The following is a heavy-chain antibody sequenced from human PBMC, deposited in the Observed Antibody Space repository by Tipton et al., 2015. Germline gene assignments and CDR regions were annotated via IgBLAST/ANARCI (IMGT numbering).Heavy chain of an antibody. J-gene: IGHJ6*02. CDR1: GGSVSSGSYY. D-gene: IGHD5-24*01. V-gene: IGHV4-61*01. Sequence: TLSLTCTVSGGSVSSGSYYWTWIRQPPGKGLEWIGYVYHSGTPKYNPSLHGRINLSIDTSNNQISLKLNSVTAADTAVYYCARDLEHGMDVWGQGTTVTVSS. CDR3: ARDLEHGMDV. CDR2: VYHSGTP.